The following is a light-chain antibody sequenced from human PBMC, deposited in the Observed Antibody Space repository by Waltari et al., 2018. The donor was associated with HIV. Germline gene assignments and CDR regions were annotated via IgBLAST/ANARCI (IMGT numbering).Light chain of an antibody. Sequence: QSALTQPASVSGSPGQSITISCTGTNSDVGGYNYVSWYQQHPGKVPKLLIYEVGNRPSGVSNRFSGSKSGNTASLTISGLQAEDESNYYCSSYTSRSTLVVFGGGTKLTVL. V-gene: IGLV2-14*01. CDR1: NSDVGGYNY. J-gene: IGLJ3*02. CDR2: EVG. CDR3: SSYTSRSTLVV.